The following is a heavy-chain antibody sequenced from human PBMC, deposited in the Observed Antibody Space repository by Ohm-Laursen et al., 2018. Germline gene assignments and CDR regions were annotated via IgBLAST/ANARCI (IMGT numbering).Heavy chain of an antibody. CDR3: AKDIRAHYYYGMDV. J-gene: IGHJ6*02. D-gene: IGHD4-17*01. V-gene: IGHV3-9*01. CDR1: GFTFDDYA. CDR2: ISWNSGSI. Sequence: SLRLSCSASGFTFDDYAMHWVRQAPGKGLEWVSGISWNSGSIGYADSVKGRFTISRDNAKNSLYLQMNSLRAEDTALYYCAKDIRAHYYYGMDVWGQGTTVTVSS.